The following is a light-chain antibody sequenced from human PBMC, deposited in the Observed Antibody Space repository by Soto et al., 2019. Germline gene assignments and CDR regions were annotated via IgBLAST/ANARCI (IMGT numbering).Light chain of an antibody. CDR3: QQSSNWPLT. CDR2: DTN. J-gene: IGKJ4*01. V-gene: IGKV3-11*01. CDR1: QGVGSY. Sequence: DIVLTQSPATLSLSPGERATLSCRASQGVGSYLAWYRQRPGQAPRLLIYDTNKRATAVPDRFSGGGFGTDFTLTISSLEPEDFARYYCQQSSNWPLTFGGGTRVDIK.